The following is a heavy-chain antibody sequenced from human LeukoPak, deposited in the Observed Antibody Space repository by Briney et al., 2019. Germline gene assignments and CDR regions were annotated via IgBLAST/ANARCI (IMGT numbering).Heavy chain of an antibody. J-gene: IGHJ4*02. CDR2: IYYSGST. Sequence: SETLSLTCTVSGGSISSYYWSWIRQPPGKGLEWIGYIYYSGSTNYNPSLKSRVTISVDTSKNQFSLKLSSVTAADTAVYYCAGVTAGGYYYFDYWGQGTLVTVSS. CDR3: AGVTAGGYYYFDY. V-gene: IGHV4-59*01. D-gene: IGHD3-10*01. CDR1: GGSISSYY.